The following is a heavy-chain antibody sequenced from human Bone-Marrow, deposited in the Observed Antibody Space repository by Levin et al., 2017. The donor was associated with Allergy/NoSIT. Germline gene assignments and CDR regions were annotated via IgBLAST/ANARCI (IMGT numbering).Heavy chain of an antibody. CDR2: IYYSGST. CDR3: ARRKRNPLFDY. CDR1: GGSICSSSYY. Sequence: SQTLSLTCTVSGGSICSSSYYWGWIRQPPGKGLEWIVSIYYSGSTYYNPSLKSRVTISVDTSKNQFSLKLSSVTAADTAVYYCARRKRNPLFDYWGQGTLVTVSS. J-gene: IGHJ4*02. V-gene: IGHV4-39*01. D-gene: IGHD1-14*01.